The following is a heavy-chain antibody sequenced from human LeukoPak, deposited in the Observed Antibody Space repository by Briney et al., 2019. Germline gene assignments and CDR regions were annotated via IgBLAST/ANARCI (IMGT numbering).Heavy chain of an antibody. CDR1: GGTFSSYA. CDR2: IIPIFGTA. D-gene: IGHD1-14*01. CDR3: ARVMASTGYYYYYYYMDV. J-gene: IGHJ6*03. Sequence: SVKVSCKASGGTFSSYAISWVRQAPGQGLEWMGGIIPIFGTANYAQKFQGRVTITADKSTSTAYMELSSLRSEDTAVYYCARVMASTGYYYYYYYMDVWGKGTTVTVSS. V-gene: IGHV1-69*06.